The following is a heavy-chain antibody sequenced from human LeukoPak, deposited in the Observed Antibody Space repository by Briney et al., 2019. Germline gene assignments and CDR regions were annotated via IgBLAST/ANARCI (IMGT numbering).Heavy chain of an antibody. V-gene: IGHV3-33*01. CDR1: GFTFSSYG. D-gene: IGHD3-16*01. CDR3: ARDDALGDNALDI. CDR2: ILNDGSQE. Sequence: GGSLRLSCAASGFTFSSYGMHWVRQAPGKGLEWVAVILNDGSQEKYADSVKGRFTISRDNPKNTLFLQMNSLRAEDTAVYYFARDDALGDNALDIWGQGTMVTVSS. J-gene: IGHJ3*02.